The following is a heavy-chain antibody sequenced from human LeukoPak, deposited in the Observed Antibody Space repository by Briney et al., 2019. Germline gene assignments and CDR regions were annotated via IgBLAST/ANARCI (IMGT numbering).Heavy chain of an antibody. CDR1: GFTFSSYA. D-gene: IGHD2/OR15-2a*01. CDR2: ISYDGSNK. V-gene: IGHV3-30-3*01. CDR3: ARGNRNYYYMDV. Sequence: PGGSLRLSCAASGFTFSSYAMHGVRQAPGKGLEWVAVISYDGSNKYYADSVKGRFTISRDNSKNTLYLQMNSLRAEDTAVYYCARGNRNYYYMDVWGKGTTVTVSS. J-gene: IGHJ6*03.